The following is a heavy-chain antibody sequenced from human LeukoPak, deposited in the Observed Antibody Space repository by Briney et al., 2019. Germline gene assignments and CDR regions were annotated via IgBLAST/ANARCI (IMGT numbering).Heavy chain of an antibody. CDR2: IYYSGST. Sequence: SETLSLTCTVSGGSISSGDYYWSWIRQPPGKGLEWIGYIYYSGSTYYNPSLKSRVTISVDTSKNQFSLKLSSVTAADTAVYYCARAEARYCSSTSCYPYYYYGMDVWGQGTTVTVSS. V-gene: IGHV4-30-4*01. D-gene: IGHD2-2*01. J-gene: IGHJ6*02. CDR1: GGSISSGDYY. CDR3: ARAEARYCSSTSCYPYYYYGMDV.